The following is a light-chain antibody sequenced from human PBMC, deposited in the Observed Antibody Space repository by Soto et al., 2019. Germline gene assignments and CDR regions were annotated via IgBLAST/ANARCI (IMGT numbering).Light chain of an antibody. Sequence: IQLTQSPSSLSASVGDRVTITCRASQAISSYLAWYQQKPWRAPNLLIYGASTLQSGVPSRFSGSGSGTDFTLTISSLQPEDFATYYCQQLNSCPRTFGQGTKVEIK. J-gene: IGKJ1*01. V-gene: IGKV1-9*01. CDR3: QQLNSCPRT. CDR1: QAISSY. CDR2: GAS.